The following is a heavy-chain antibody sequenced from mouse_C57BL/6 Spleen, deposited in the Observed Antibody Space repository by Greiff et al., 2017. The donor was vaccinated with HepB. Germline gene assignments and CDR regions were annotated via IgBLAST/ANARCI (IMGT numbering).Heavy chain of an antibody. CDR1: GYTFTDYE. Sequence: VQLVESGAELVRPGASVTLSCKASGYTFTDYEMHWVKQTPVHGLEWIGAIDPETGGTAYNQKFKGKAILTADKSSSTAYMELRSLTSEDSAVYYWTSFTTVVATPGYFDYWGQGTTLTVSS. CDR3: TSFTTVVATPGYFDY. CDR2: IDPETGGT. J-gene: IGHJ2*01. D-gene: IGHD1-1*01. V-gene: IGHV1-15*01.